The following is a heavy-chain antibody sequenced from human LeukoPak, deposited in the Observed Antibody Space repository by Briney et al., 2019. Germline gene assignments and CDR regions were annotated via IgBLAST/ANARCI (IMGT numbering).Heavy chain of an antibody. D-gene: IGHD1-26*01. CDR1: GYTFTDYY. CDR3: ARGDSGSYPQFDY. CDR2: INPNNGNT. J-gene: IGHJ4*02. Sequence: ASVKVSCKASGYTFTDYYMHWVRQAPGQGLEWVGRINPNNGNTNHAQKLQGRVTMTTDTSTSTAYMELRSLRSDDTAVYYCARGDSGSYPQFDYWGQGTLVTVSS. V-gene: IGHV1-18*04.